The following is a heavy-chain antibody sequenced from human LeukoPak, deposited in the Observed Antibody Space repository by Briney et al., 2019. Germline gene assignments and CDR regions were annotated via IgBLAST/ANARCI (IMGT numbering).Heavy chain of an antibody. CDR2: MNPNSGNT. Sequence: ASVKVSCKASGYTFTSYDINWVRQATGQGLEWMGWMNPNSGNTGYAQKFQGRVTMTRNTSISTAYMELSSLRSEDTAVYYCARGRRYYYDRSYYYCYMDVWGKGTTVTVSS. V-gene: IGHV1-8*01. CDR1: GYTFTSYD. CDR3: ARGRRYYYDRSYYYCYMDV. D-gene: IGHD3-22*01. J-gene: IGHJ6*03.